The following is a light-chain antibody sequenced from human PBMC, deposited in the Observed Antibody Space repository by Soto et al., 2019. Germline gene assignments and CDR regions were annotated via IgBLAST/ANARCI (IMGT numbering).Light chain of an antibody. V-gene: IGKV3-15*01. CDR1: QSVSSN. J-gene: IGKJ1*01. Sequence: EIVMTQSPATLPVSPGERATLSCRASQSVSSNLAWYQQKPGQAPRLLIHGASTRATGIPARFSGSGSGTEFTLTISSLRSEDFAVYYCQQYDNWPWTVGQGTKVDI. CDR3: QQYDNWPWT. CDR2: GAS.